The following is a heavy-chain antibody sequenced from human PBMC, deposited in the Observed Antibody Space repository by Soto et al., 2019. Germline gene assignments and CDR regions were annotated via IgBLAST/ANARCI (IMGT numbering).Heavy chain of an antibody. V-gene: IGHV4-39*01. CDR3: ARRWGNSLDY. CDR1: GGSISSYY. Sequence: QLQLQESGPGLVKPSETLSLTCTVSGGSISSYYWGWIRRPPGKGLEWIGSIYYSGSTYYNPSLKGRVPHSVGPGKNPFSLKLGSVAAADTAVYYCARRWGNSLDYWGQGTLVTVSS. CDR2: IYYSGST. D-gene: IGHD7-27*01. J-gene: IGHJ4*02.